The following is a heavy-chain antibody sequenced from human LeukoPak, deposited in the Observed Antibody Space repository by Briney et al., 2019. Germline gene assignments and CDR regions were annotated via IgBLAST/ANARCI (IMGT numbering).Heavy chain of an antibody. D-gene: IGHD6-19*01. CDR1: GYTFSSYG. V-gene: IGHV1-18*01. J-gene: IGHJ6*02. CDR3: ARDFKSGWYAYYYYGMEV. Sequence: ASVKVSCKASGYTFSSYGISWVRQAPGQGLEWMGWISAYNGNTNYAQKLQGRVTMTTDTSTSTAYMELRSLRSDDTAVYYCARDFKSGWYAYYYYGMEVWGQGTTVTVSS. CDR2: ISAYNGNT.